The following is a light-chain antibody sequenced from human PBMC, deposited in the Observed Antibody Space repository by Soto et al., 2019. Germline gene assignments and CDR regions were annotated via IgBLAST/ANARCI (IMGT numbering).Light chain of an antibody. CDR1: SSDVGGYNY. CDR3: SSYTRSSTHVV. Sequence: QSALTQPASVSGSPGQSITISCTGTSSDVGGYNYVSWYQQHPGKAPKLMIYDVSNRPSGVSNRFSGSKSGNTASLTISGLQAEVEADYYCSSYTRSSTHVVFGGGTKVTVL. V-gene: IGLV2-14*01. CDR2: DVS. J-gene: IGLJ2*01.